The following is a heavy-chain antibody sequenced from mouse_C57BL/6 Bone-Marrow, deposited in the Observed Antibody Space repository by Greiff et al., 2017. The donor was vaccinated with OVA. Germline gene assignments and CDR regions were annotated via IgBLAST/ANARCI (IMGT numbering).Heavy chain of an antibody. V-gene: IGHV2-5*01. D-gene: IGHD2-3*01. Sequence: VQGVESGPGLVQPSQSLSITCTVSGFSLTSYGVHWVRQSPGKGLEWLGVIWRGGSTDYNAAFMSRLSITKDNSKSQVFFKMNSLHADDTAIYYCAKNPDGYPYWYFDVWGTGTTVTVSS. CDR2: IWRGGST. J-gene: IGHJ1*03. CDR3: AKNPDGYPYWYFDV. CDR1: GFSLTSYG.